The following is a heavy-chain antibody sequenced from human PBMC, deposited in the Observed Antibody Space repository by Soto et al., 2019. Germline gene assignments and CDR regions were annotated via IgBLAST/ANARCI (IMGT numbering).Heavy chain of an antibody. D-gene: IGHD3-10*01. CDR3: ARVIGSGSYYYYYYGMDV. V-gene: IGHV4-59*12. J-gene: IGHJ6*02. Sequence: PSETLSLTCTVSGGSFSSYYWSWIRQPPGKGLEWIGYIYYTGSIIYNPSLKSRVTMSVDMSMKQFSLKLSSVTAADTAVYYCARVIGSGSYYYYYYGMDVWGQGTTVTVSS. CDR2: IYYTGSI. CDR1: GGSFSSYY.